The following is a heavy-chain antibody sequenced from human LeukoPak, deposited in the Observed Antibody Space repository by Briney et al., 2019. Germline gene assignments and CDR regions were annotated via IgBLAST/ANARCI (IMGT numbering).Heavy chain of an antibody. CDR1: GGTFSSYA. CDR3: ATIRGRGSYSLYAFDI. CDR2: IIPIFGTA. V-gene: IGHV1-69*05. Sequence: SVKVSCKASGGTFSSYAISWVRQAPGQGLEWMGGIIPIFGTANYAQKFQGRVTITTDESTSTAYMELSSLRSEDTAVYYCATIRGRGSYSLYAFDIWGQGTMVTVSS. J-gene: IGHJ3*02. D-gene: IGHD1-26*01.